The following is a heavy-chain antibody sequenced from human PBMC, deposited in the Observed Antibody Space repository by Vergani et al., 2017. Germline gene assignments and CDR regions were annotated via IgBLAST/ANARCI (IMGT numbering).Heavy chain of an antibody. V-gene: IGHV4-4*03. J-gene: IGHJ5*02. CDR2: IYHSGSP. D-gene: IGHD6-19*01. CDR1: GGSISSSNW. CDR3: ASDTHSGQRADR. Sequence: QVQLQESGPGLVKPPGTLSLTCAVSGGSISSSNWWTWVRQPPGKGLEWIGEIYHSGSPNYNPSLKSRVTMSVDKSKNQFSLTLTSVTAADTAVYYCASDTHSGQRADRWGQGILVTVTS.